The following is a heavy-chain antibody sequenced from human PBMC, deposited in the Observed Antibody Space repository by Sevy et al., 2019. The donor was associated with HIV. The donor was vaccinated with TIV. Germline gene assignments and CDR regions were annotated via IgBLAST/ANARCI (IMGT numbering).Heavy chain of an antibody. CDR1: GFTLSSSW. V-gene: IGHV3-7*01. CDR2: IKGDGSEK. CDR3: ATEGAGAYNY. J-gene: IGHJ4*02. D-gene: IGHD2-21*01. Sequence: GGSLRLSCAASGFTLSSSWMSWVRQAPGKGLEWVANIKGDGSEKYYVGSVKGRFTISRDNAKNSLYLQMNSLGAEDTAVYYCATEGAGAYNYWGQGILVTVSS.